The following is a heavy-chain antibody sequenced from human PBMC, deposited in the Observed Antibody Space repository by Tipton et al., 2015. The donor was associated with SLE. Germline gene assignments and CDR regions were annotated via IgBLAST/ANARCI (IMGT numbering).Heavy chain of an antibody. Sequence: TLSLTCTVSGGSISSYYWSWIRQPPGKGLEWIGYVYYSGSTNYNPSLKSRVTISVDTSKKQFSLKLSSVTAADTAVYYCARDVGSYGDWYFDLWGRGTLVTVSS. D-gene: IGHD1-26*01. V-gene: IGHV4-59*01. CDR1: GGSISSYY. CDR2: VYYSGST. J-gene: IGHJ2*01. CDR3: ARDVGSYGDWYFDL.